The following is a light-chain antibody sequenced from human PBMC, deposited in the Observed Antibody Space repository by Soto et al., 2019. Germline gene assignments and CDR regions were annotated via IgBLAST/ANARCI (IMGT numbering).Light chain of an antibody. Sequence: SSLTQPPPVSGAPGQSVTLSCPGNNSDVGGYNYVSWYQQHPGKAPKLMIYDVSKRPSGVPDRFSGSKSGNTASLTISGLQAEDEADYYCCSYAGSYTLWVFGTGTKVTVL. CDR1: NSDVGGYNY. CDR2: DVS. CDR3: CSYAGSYTLWV. J-gene: IGLJ1*01. V-gene: IGLV2-11*01.